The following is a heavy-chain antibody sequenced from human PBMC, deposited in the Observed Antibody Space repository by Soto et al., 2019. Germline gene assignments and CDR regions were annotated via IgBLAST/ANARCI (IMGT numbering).Heavy chain of an antibody. D-gene: IGHD2-15*01. J-gene: IGHJ3*02. Sequence: GGSLRLSCAASGFTVSSNYMSWVRQAPGKGLEWVSVIYSGGSTYYADSVKGRFTISRDNSKNTLYLQMNSLRAEDTAVYYCARFCSGGSCYSGGAFDIWGQGTMVTVSS. CDR2: IYSGGST. V-gene: IGHV3-66*01. CDR3: ARFCSGGSCYSGGAFDI. CDR1: GFTVSSNY.